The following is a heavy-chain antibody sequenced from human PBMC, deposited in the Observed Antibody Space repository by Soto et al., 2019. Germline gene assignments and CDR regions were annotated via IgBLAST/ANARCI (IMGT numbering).Heavy chain of an antibody. CDR3: VKGDGAVGVGYMDV. V-gene: IGHV3-9*01. J-gene: IGHJ6*02. Sequence: GGSLRLSCAASGFTFDDYAMHWVRQAPGKGLEWVSGISWNSGSIGYADSVKGRFTISRDNAKNSLYLQMNSLRAEDTALYYCVKGDGAVGVGYMDVWGQGTTVTVSS. D-gene: IGHD3-16*01. CDR1: GFTFDDYA. CDR2: ISWNSGSI.